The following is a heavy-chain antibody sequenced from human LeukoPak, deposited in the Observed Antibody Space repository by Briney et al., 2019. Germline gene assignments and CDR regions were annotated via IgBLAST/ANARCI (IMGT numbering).Heavy chain of an antibody. CDR2: IYSSVNS. CDR1: GDSITTNSYW. J-gene: IGHJ5*02. CDR3: ARRGIWDLQIGNWFDP. V-gene: IGHV4-39*01. D-gene: IGHD3-16*01. Sequence: PSETLSLTCSISGDSITTNSYWWGWIRQSPGKGLEWIGSIYSSVNSYYNTSLKTRATISPDTSKNQYSLRLTSVTAADTAIYYCARRGIWDLQIGNWFDPWGQGILVIVSS.